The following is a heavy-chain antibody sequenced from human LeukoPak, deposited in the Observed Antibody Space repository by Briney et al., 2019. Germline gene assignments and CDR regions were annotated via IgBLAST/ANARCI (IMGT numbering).Heavy chain of an antibody. CDR2: ISSSSSYT. CDR3: ASTGYSSGWTGLFGY. V-gene: IGHV3-11*03. J-gene: IGHJ4*02. Sequence: PGGSLRLSCAASGFTFNDCYMSWIRQAPGKGLEGVSYISSSSSYTNYADAVRGRFTISRDNAKNSLYLQMNRLRGEDTAVYDCASTGYSSGWTGLFGYCGQGTLVTVSS. CDR1: GFTFNDCY. D-gene: IGHD6-19*01.